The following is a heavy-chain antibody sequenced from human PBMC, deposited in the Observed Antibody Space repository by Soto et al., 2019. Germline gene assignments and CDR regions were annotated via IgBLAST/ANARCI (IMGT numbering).Heavy chain of an antibody. J-gene: IGHJ4*02. D-gene: IGHD2-15*01. CDR1: GFTFSSHD. CDR2: IGTTGDT. Sequence: EVQLVESGGGLVQPGGSLRLSCAASGFTFSSHDMHWVRQVTGKGLEWVSGIGTTGDTYYPGSVKGRFTISRENAKNSLYLQMNSLRADDTAIYYCARTGTNWYDYWGQGTPVTVSS. V-gene: IGHV3-13*01. CDR3: ARTGTNWYDY.